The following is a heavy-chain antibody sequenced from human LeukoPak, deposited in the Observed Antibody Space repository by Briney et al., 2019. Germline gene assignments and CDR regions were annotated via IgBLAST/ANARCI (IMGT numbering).Heavy chain of an antibody. Sequence: SVKVSCKASGGTFSSYAISWVRQAPGQGLEWMGGIIPIFGTANYAQKFQGRVTITADESTSTAYMELSSLRSEDTAVYYCAREVNDDYVWGSYRYTRGYFGYWGQGTLVTVSS. J-gene: IGHJ4*02. CDR2: IIPIFGTA. D-gene: IGHD3-16*02. CDR1: GGTFSSYA. CDR3: AREVNDDYVWGSYRYTRGYFGY. V-gene: IGHV1-69*01.